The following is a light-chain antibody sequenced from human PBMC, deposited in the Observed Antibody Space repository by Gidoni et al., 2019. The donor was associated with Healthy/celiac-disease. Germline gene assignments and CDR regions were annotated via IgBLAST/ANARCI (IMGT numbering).Light chain of an antibody. J-gene: IGKJ3*01. Sequence: IQMTQSPSSLSASVGDRVTITCRASQSISSYLNWYQQKPGKAPKLLSYAASSLQSGVPSRFSGSGSGTDFTLTISSLQPEDFATYYCQQSYSTPLTFGPGTKVDIK. CDR1: QSISSY. CDR3: QQSYSTPLT. V-gene: IGKV1-39*01. CDR2: AAS.